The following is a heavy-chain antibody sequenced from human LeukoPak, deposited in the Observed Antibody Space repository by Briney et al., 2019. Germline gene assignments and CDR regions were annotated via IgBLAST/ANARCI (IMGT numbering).Heavy chain of an antibody. CDR3: ARDLPPAAGTGDDY. D-gene: IGHD6-13*01. J-gene: IGHJ4*02. CDR1: GFTFSSYA. Sequence: PGGSLRLSCAASGFTFSSYAMHWVRQAPGKGLEWVAVISYDGSNKYYADSVKGRFTISRDNAKNSLYLQMNSLRAEDTAVYYCARDLPPAAGTGDDYWGQGTLVTVSS. CDR2: ISYDGSNK. V-gene: IGHV3-30-3*01.